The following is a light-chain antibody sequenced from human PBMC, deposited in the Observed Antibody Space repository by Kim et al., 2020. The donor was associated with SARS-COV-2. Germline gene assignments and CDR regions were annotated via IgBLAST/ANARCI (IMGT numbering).Light chain of an antibody. V-gene: IGKV3-20*01. J-gene: IGKJ4*01. Sequence: YPGERATLSCRASQSVRSSFLAWYQQKPGQAPRLLIYDASSRASGIADRFSGRGSGTDFTLTISRLQPEDSAVYYCQQYGDLHLTFGGGTKVDIK. CDR3: QQYGDLHLT. CDR1: QSVRSSF. CDR2: DAS.